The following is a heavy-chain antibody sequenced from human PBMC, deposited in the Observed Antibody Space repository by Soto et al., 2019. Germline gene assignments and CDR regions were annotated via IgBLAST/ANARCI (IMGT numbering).Heavy chain of an antibody. V-gene: IGHV4-59*08. D-gene: IGHD5-18*01. J-gene: IGHJ4*02. CDR2: VYYSGNT. CDR3: ARRYGSCFDY. Sequence: PSETLSLTCTISDGSISSYYWSWIRQPPGKALEWIGYVYYSGNTNYSPSLKSRVTISVDPSKNQFSLKLSSVTAADTAVYYCARRYGSCFDYWGQGTLVTVSS. CDR1: DGSISSYY.